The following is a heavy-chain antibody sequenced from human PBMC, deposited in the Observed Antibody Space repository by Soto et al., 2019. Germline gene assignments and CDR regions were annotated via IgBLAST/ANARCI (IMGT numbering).Heavy chain of an antibody. V-gene: IGHV4-31*01. Sequence: QVQLQESGPGLVKPSQNLSLTCTVSGGAISSGGYYWSWIRQHPGKGLEWIVYIHYSGSTYYNPSLKSLVTITTDTSKKRFSLKLSSVTAADPAVYYFASDRVGFNGRNWFDPWGQGTLVTVSS. D-gene: IGHD2-8*01. CDR1: GGAISSGGYY. CDR2: IHYSGST. J-gene: IGHJ5*02. CDR3: ASDRVGFNGRNWFDP.